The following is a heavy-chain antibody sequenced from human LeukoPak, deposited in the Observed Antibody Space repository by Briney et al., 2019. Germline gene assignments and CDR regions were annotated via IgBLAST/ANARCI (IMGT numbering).Heavy chain of an antibody. D-gene: IGHD3-3*01. V-gene: IGHV1-46*01. CDR1: GYTFTSYY. Sequence: ASVKVSCKASGYTFTSYYMHWVRQAPGQGLEWMGIINPSGGSTSYAQKFQGRVTMTRGTSTSTVYMELSSLRSEDTAVYYCAREGITIFGVVITEYYFDYWGQGTPVTVSS. J-gene: IGHJ4*02. CDR3: AREGITIFGVVITEYYFDY. CDR2: INPSGGST.